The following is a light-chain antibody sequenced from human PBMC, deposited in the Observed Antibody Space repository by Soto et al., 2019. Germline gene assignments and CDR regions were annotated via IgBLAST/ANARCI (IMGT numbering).Light chain of an antibody. CDR3: CSYAGSSTSYV. Sequence: QSLLTNPASVSGSPGQSITISCTGTSSDVGSYNLVSWYQQHPGKAPKLMIYEGSKRPSGVSNRFSGSKSGNTASLTISGLQAEDEADYYCCSYAGSSTSYVFGTGTKVTVL. CDR2: EGS. V-gene: IGLV2-23*01. J-gene: IGLJ1*01. CDR1: SSDVGSYNL.